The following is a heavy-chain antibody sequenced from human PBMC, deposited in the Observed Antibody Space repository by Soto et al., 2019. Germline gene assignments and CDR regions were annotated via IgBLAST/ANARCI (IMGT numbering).Heavy chain of an antibody. Sequence: QVQLVESGGGVVQPGRSLRLSCAASGFTFSSYGMHWVRQAPGKGLEWVAVISYDGSNKYYADSVKGRFTISRDNSKNTLYVQMNSLRAEDTAVYYCAKDCGYGSGFDPWGQGTLVTVSS. CDR1: GFTFSSYG. J-gene: IGHJ5*02. V-gene: IGHV3-30*18. D-gene: IGHD3-10*01. CDR3: AKDCGYGSGFDP. CDR2: ISYDGSNK.